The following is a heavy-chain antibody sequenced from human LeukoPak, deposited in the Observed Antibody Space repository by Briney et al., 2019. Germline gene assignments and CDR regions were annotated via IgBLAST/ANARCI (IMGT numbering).Heavy chain of an antibody. CDR3: ARVAPWDYDFWSGYFPSSYYYYGMDV. CDR1: GYTFTGYY. D-gene: IGHD3-3*01. J-gene: IGHJ6*02. CDR2: MNPNSGNT. Sequence: ASVKVSCKASGYTFTGYYMHWVRQAPGQGLEWMGWMNPNSGNTGYAQKFQGRVTMTRNTSISTAYMELSSLRSEDTAVYYCARVAPWDYDFWSGYFPSSYYYYGMDVWGQGTTVTVSS. V-gene: IGHV1-8*02.